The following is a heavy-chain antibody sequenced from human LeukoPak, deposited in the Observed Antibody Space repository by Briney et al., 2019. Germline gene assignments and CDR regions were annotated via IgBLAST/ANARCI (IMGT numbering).Heavy chain of an antibody. CDR1: GYTFTSYG. D-gene: IGHD2-15*01. V-gene: IGHV1-18*01. CDR3: ARGPVVVARWPSNWFDP. Sequence: ASVKVSCKASGYTFTSYGISWVRQAPGQGLEGMGWISAYNGNTNYAQKLQGRVTMTTDTSTSTAYMELSSLRSDDTAVYSYARGPVVVARWPSNWFDPWGQGTLVTVSS. J-gene: IGHJ5*02. CDR2: ISAYNGNT.